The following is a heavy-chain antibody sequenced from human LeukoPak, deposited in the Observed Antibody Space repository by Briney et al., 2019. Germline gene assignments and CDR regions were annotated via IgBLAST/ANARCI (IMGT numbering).Heavy chain of an antibody. CDR3: ARSLLDYYDSSGYLF. V-gene: IGHV3-30-3*01. CDR2: TSYDGSNK. J-gene: IGHJ3*01. CDR1: GFTFSSYA. D-gene: IGHD3-22*01. Sequence: GRSLRLSCAASGFTFSSYAIHWVRQAPGKGLEWVAVTSYDGSNKYYADSVKGRFTISRDNSKNTLYLQMNSLRAEDTAVYYCARSLLDYYDSSGYLFWGQGTMVTVSS.